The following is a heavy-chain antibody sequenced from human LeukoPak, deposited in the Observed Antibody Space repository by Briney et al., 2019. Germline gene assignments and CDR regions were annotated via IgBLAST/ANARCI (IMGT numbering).Heavy chain of an antibody. D-gene: IGHD6-13*01. CDR3: GYSSSWLGWFDP. CDR2: IYYSGST. V-gene: IGHV4-61*01. CDR1: GGSISSSSYY. J-gene: IGHJ5*02. Sequence: SETLSLTCTVSGGSISSSSYYWNWIRQPPGKGLEWIGNIYYSGSTNYNPSLKSRVTISVDTSKNQFSLKLNSVTAADTAVYYCGYSSSWLGWFDPWGQGTLVTVSS.